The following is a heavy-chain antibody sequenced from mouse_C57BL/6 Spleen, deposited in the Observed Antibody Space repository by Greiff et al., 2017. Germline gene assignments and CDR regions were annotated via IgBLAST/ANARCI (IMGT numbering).Heavy chain of an antibody. D-gene: IGHD2-1*01. V-gene: IGHV1-15*01. CDR1: GYTFTDYE. J-gene: IGHJ1*03. CDR3: TRRIYYGNYVWYFDV. CDR2: IDPETGGT. Sequence: QVQLQQSGAELVRPGASVTLSCKASGYTFTDYEMHWVKQTPVHGLEWIGAIDPETGGTAYNQKFKGKAILTADKSSSKAYMELRSLTSEDSAVYYCTRRIYYGNYVWYFDVWGTGTTVTVSS.